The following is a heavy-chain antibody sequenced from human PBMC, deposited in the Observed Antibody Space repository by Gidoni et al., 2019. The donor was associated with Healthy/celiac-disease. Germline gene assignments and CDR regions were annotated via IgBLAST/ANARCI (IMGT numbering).Heavy chain of an antibody. J-gene: IGHJ5*02. V-gene: IGHV4-61*02. D-gene: IGHD3-22*01. CDR2: IYTSGST. Sequence: QVQLQESGPGLVQPSQTLSLTCTVSGGSISSGSYYWSWIRQPAGKGLEWIGRIYTSGSTNYNPSLKSRVTISVDTSKNQFSLKLSSVTAADTAVYYCARDFVYYDSSGYYYLNWFDPWGQGTLVTVSS. CDR3: ARDFVYYDSSGYYYLNWFDP. CDR1: GGSISSGSYY.